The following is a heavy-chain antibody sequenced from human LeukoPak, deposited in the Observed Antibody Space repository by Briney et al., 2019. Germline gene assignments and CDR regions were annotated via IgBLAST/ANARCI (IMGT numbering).Heavy chain of an antibody. CDR2: INPSGGST. CDR1: GYTFTSYY. V-gene: IGHV1-46*01. CDR3: ARERDDAFDI. Sequence: ASVTVSCTASGYTFTSYYMHWVRQAPGQGLEWMGIINPSGGSTSYAQKFQGRVTMTRDMSTSTVYMELSSLRSEDTAVYYCARERDDAFDIWGQGTMVTVSS. J-gene: IGHJ3*02.